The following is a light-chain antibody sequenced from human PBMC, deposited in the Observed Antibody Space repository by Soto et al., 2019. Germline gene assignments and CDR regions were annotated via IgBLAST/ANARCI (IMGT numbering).Light chain of an antibody. J-gene: IGKJ1*01. CDR3: QQSYNTPWT. CDR1: QSISTY. CDR2: SAS. Sequence: DIQMTQSPSSLSASVGDRVTITCRASQSISTYLNWYHQKPGKAPKLLIYSASSLQSGVPSRFSGSGSGTDFTLTISSLQPEDFATYYCQQSYNTPWTFGQGTNVEIK. V-gene: IGKV1-39*01.